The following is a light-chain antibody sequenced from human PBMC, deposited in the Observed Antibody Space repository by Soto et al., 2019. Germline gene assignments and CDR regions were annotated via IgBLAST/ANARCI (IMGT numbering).Light chain of an antibody. CDR2: DVN. Sequence: QSVLTQPASVSGSPGQSITIYCTGNSSDVGNYNYVSWYQQHPGKVPKLMIYDVNNRPSGVSNRFSGSKSGNTASLTISGLQAVDESDYYCSSYASSSSTLVFGTGTKLTVL. CDR3: SSYASSSSTLV. CDR1: SSDVGNYNY. J-gene: IGLJ1*01. V-gene: IGLV2-14*01.